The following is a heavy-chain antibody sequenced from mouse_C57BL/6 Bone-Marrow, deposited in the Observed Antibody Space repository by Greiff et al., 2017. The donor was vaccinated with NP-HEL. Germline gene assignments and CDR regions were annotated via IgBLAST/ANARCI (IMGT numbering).Heavy chain of an antibody. CDR2: SRNKANDYTT. Sequence: EVMLVESGGGLVQSGRSLRLSCATSGFTFSDFYMEWVRQAPGKGLEWIAASRNKANDYTTEYSASVKGRFIVSRDTSQSILYLQMNALRAEDTAIYYCARDGWLLPFDYWGQGTTLTVSS. D-gene: IGHD2-3*01. CDR3: ARDGWLLPFDY. V-gene: IGHV7-1*01. J-gene: IGHJ2*01. CDR1: GFTFSDFY.